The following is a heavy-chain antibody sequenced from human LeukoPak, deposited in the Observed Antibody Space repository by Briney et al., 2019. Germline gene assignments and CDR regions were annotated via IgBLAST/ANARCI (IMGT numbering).Heavy chain of an antibody. CDR2: IKQDGSEK. D-gene: IGHD1-26*01. Sequence: GGSLRLSCAGPGFTFSSYAMEWVRQAPGKGLEWVANIKQDGSEKYYVDSVKGRFTISRDNAKNSLYLQMNSLRAEDTAVYYCARDMPLVGANYPKPFDYWGQGTLVTVSS. V-gene: IGHV3-7*01. J-gene: IGHJ4*02. CDR1: GFTFSSYA. CDR3: ARDMPLVGANYPKPFDY.